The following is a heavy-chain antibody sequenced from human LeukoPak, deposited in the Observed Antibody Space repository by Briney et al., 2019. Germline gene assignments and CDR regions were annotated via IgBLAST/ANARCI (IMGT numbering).Heavy chain of an antibody. CDR1: GFTFSDYG. J-gene: IGHJ4*02. Sequence: GGSLRLSCAASGFTFSDYGMNWVRQAPGKGLEWVSYISTSDSYIYYADSVKGRLTISRDNPKNTLSLQMHSLRGDDTAVYYCATGLAASGTGYFDYWGQGVLVTVSS. V-gene: IGHV3-21*06. D-gene: IGHD6-13*01. CDR2: ISTSDSYI. CDR3: ATGLAASGTGYFDY.